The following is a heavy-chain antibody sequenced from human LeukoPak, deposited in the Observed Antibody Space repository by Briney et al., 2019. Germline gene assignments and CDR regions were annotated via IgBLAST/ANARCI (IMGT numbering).Heavy chain of an antibody. V-gene: IGHV4-59*01. D-gene: IGHD3-3*01. CDR3: ARDFYDFWSGYHDS. CDR1: GGSISSYY. Sequence: PSETLSLTCTVSGGSISSYYWSWIRQPPGKGLEWIGYIYYSGTTNYNPSLKSRVTISVDTSKNQFSLKLSSVTAADTAVYFCARDFYDFWSGYHDSWGQGTLVSVSS. J-gene: IGHJ4*02. CDR2: IYYSGTT.